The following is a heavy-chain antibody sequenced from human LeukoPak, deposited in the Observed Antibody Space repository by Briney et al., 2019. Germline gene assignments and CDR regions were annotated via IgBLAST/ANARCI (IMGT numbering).Heavy chain of an antibody. Sequence: GSLRLSCAASGFTFSSYSMNWVRQAPGKGLEWVSSISSSSSYIYYADSVKGRFTISRDNAKNSLYLQMNSLRAEDTAAYYCARAAHTIFGEPNEFDYWGQGTLVTVSS. CDR1: GFTFSSYS. CDR3: ARAAHTIFGEPNEFDY. J-gene: IGHJ4*02. CDR2: ISSSSSYI. V-gene: IGHV3-21*01. D-gene: IGHD3-3*01.